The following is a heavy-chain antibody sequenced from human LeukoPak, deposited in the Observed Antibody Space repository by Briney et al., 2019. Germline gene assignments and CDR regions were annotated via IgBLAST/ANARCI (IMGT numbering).Heavy chain of an antibody. CDR3: ARVPYEVYCSSTSCYSYYYGMDV. D-gene: IGHD2-2*02. V-gene: IGHV3-30-3*01. Sequence: GGSLRLSCAASGFTFSSYAMHWVRQAPGKGLEWVAVISYDGSNKYYADSVKGRFTISRDNSKNTLYLQVNSLRAEDTAVYYCARVPYEVYCSSTSCYSYYYGMDVWGQGTTVTVSS. J-gene: IGHJ6*02. CDR2: ISYDGSNK. CDR1: GFTFSSYA.